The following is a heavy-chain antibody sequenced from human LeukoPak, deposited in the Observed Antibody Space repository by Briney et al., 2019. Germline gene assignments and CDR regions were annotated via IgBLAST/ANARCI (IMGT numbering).Heavy chain of an antibody. V-gene: IGHV3-21*01. CDR2: ISSSSSYI. J-gene: IGHJ3*02. D-gene: IGHD2-2*01. CDR1: GFTFSSYS. CDR3: TRDKSPGYQLPHPYAFDI. Sequence: GGSLRLSCAASGFTFSSYSMNWVRQAPGKGLEWVSSISSSSSYIYYADSVKGRFTISRDNAKNSLYLQMNSLRAEDTAVYYCTRDKSPGYQLPHPYAFDIWGQGTMVTVSS.